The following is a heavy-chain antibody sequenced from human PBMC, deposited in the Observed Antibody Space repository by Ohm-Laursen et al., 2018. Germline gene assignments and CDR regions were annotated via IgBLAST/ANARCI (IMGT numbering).Heavy chain of an antibody. V-gene: IGHV3-11*01. CDR2: ISSSGSTI. CDR1: GFTFSGYY. Sequence: SLRLSCAASGFTFSGYYMSWIRQAPGKGLAWVSYISSSGSTIYYADSVKGRFTISRDNAKNSLYLQMNSLRAEDTAVYYCARKVALRWLFVYYFDYWGQGTLVTVSS. D-gene: IGHD3-9*01. J-gene: IGHJ4*02. CDR3: ARKVALRWLFVYYFDY.